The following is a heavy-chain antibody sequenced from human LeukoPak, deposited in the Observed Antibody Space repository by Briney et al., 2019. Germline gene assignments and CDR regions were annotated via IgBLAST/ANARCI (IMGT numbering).Heavy chain of an antibody. V-gene: IGHV3-7*01. CDR2: IKQDGREK. J-gene: IGHJ4*02. Sequence: GGSLRLSCAVSGFTFSSYWMSWVRQAPGKGLEWVANIKQDGREKYYVDSVKGRFTISRDNAKNSLYLQMNSLRAEDTAVYYCARAEDYGDYVTVSGLDYWGQGTLVTVSS. D-gene: IGHD4-17*01. CDR3: ARAEDYGDYVTVSGLDY. CDR1: GFTFSSYW.